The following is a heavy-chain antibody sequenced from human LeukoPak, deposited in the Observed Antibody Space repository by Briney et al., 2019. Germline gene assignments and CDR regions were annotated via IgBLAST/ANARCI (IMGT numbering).Heavy chain of an antibody. Sequence: GGSLKLSCAASGFNFDDYGMTWVRQAPGKGLEWVSTINWNGRSTGYADSVKGRFTISRDNSKNTLYLQMNSLRAEDTAVYYCAKDDRSLTNVVAANWGQGTLVTVSS. CDR1: GFNFDDYG. CDR3: AKDDRSLTNVVAAN. CDR2: INWNGRST. V-gene: IGHV3-20*04. D-gene: IGHD2-15*01. J-gene: IGHJ4*02.